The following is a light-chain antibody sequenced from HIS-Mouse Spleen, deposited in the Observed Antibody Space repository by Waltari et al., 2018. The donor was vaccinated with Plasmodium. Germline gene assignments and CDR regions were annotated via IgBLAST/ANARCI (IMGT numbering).Light chain of an antibody. J-gene: IGLJ3*02. V-gene: IGLV2-23*01. CDR3: CSYAGSSTNWV. CDR1: SRYVGRYNL. CDR2: EGS. Sequence: QSALTQPASVSGSPGQSITISCTGTSRYVGRYNLVSWYQQHPGKAPKLMIYEGSKRPSGVSNRFSGSKSGNTASLTISGLQAEDEADYYCCSYAGSSTNWVFGGGTKLTVL.